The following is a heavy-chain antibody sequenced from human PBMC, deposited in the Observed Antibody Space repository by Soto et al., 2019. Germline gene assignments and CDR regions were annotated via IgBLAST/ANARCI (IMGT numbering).Heavy chain of an antibody. Sequence: EVQLLESGGGVAQPGGSLRLSCAASGFTFSNSAMSWVRQAPGKGLVWVSTISGGSGDTSYADPVKGRFIVSRDDSRTTLYLQMNSLRAEDTALYYCARGASTFDYWGQGRPVIVSS. J-gene: IGHJ4*02. V-gene: IGHV3-23*01. CDR3: ARGASTFDY. CDR2: ISGGSGDT. CDR1: GFTFSNSA. D-gene: IGHD2-2*01.